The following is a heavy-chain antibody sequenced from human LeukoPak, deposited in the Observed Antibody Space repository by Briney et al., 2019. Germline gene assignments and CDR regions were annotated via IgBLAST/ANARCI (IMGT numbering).Heavy chain of an antibody. V-gene: IGHV4-34*01. CDR2: INHSGST. J-gene: IGHJ5*02. Sequence: SETLSLTCAVYGGSFSGYYWSWIRQPPGKGLEWIGEINHSGSTDYNPSLKSRVTISVDTSKNQFSLKLSSVTAADTAVYYCARGPYLSHNWFDPWGQGTLVTVSS. CDR1: GGSFSGYY. CDR3: ARGPYLSHNWFDP.